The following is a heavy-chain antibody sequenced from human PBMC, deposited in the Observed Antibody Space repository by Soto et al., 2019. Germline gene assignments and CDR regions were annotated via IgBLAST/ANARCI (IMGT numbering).Heavy chain of an antibody. J-gene: IGHJ3*02. V-gene: IGHV5-51*01. D-gene: IGHD3-10*01. CDR2: IYPGDSDT. CDR1: GYSFTSYW. Sequence: GESLKISCKGSGYSFTSYWIGWVRQMPGKGLEWMGIIYPGDSDTRYSPSFQGQVTISADKSISTAYLQWSSLKASDTAMYYCARGSPLLWFGELFGLDAFDIWGQGTMVTVSS. CDR3: ARGSPLLWFGELFGLDAFDI.